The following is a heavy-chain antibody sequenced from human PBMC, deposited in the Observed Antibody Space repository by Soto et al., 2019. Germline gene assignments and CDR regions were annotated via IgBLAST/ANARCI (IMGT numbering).Heavy chain of an antibody. CDR2: IYYNGNT. V-gene: IGHV4-39*01. CDR1: GGSISSNSYY. Sequence: SETLSLTCTVSGGSISSNSYYWGWIRQPPGKGLEWIGSIYYNGNTYYNPSLRSRVTISIDTSKNQFSLKLRSVTAADTAVFYCARHIEYSGYGSPADYWGQGTLVTVSS. D-gene: IGHD5-12*01. J-gene: IGHJ4*02. CDR3: ARHIEYSGYGSPADY.